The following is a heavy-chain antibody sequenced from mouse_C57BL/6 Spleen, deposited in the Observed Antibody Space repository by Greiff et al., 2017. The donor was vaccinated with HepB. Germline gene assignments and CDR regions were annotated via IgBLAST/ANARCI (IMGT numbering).Heavy chain of an antibody. Sequence: EVMLVESGEGLVKPGGSLKLSCAASGFTFSSYAMSWVRQTPEKRLEWVAYISSGGDYIYYAVTVKGRFTISRDNARNTLYLQMSSLKSEDTAMYYCTRDRLGAGPFDYWGQGTTLTVSS. V-gene: IGHV5-9-1*02. D-gene: IGHD2-13*01. CDR1: GFTFSSYA. CDR3: TRDRLGAGPFDY. CDR2: ISSGGDYI. J-gene: IGHJ2*01.